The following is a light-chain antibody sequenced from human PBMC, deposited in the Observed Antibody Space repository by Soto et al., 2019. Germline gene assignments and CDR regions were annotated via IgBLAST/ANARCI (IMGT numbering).Light chain of an antibody. CDR1: QSIYNY. CDR3: QQSSSTPRT. CDR2: AAS. J-gene: IGKJ3*01. Sequence: DIQMTQSPSSLSASIGARANITCRASQSIYNYVNWYQQKPGKAPKVLIYAASSLQSGVPSRFSGTGSGTDFTLTISSLQPEDFATYYCQQSSSTPRTFGPGTKVDLK. V-gene: IGKV1-39*01.